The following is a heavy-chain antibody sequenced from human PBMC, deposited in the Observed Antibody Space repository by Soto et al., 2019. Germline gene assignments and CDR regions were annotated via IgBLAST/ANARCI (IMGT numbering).Heavy chain of an antibody. CDR1: GTSFSGYY. CDR2: ITQSGHT. Sequence: QVQVQQWGAGLLKPSETLSLTCAVYGTSFSGYYWTWIRQPPGKGLEWIGDITQSGHTKYNPSLGSRVTLSLVSSYNQFSLKLNSLPAAGPAVYYCARSPIVLRGEFDSWGQGTLVSVSS. V-gene: IGHV4-34*02. CDR3: ARSPIVLRGEFDS. J-gene: IGHJ4*02. D-gene: IGHD2-8*01.